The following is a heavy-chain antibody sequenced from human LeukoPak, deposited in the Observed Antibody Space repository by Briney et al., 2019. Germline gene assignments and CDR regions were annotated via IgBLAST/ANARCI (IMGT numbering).Heavy chain of an antibody. CDR3: ARDLGGYSGYGGGDY. V-gene: IGHV7-4-1*02. J-gene: IGHJ4*02. CDR1: GYTFTGYY. D-gene: IGHD5-12*01. CDR2: INTNTGNP. Sequence: ASVKVSCKASGYTFTGYYIHWVRQAPGQGLEWMGWINTNTGNPTYAQGFTGRFVFSLDTSVSTAYLQISSLKAEDTAVYYCARDLGGYSGYGGGDYWGQGTLVTVSS.